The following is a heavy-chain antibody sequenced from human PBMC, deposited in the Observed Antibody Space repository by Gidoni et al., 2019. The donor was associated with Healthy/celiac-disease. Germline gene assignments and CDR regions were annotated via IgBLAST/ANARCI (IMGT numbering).Heavy chain of an antibody. V-gene: IGHV3-21*01. Sequence: EVQLVESGGGLVKPGGSLRLSCAASGFTFSSYSMNWVRQAPGKGLEWVSSISSSSSYIYYADSVKGRFTISRDNAKNSLYLQMNSLRAEDTAVYYCARDPGIAPAETGFDPWGQGTLVTVSS. D-gene: IGHD6-13*01. J-gene: IGHJ5*02. CDR3: ARDPGIAPAETGFDP. CDR1: GFTFSSYS. CDR2: ISSSSSYI.